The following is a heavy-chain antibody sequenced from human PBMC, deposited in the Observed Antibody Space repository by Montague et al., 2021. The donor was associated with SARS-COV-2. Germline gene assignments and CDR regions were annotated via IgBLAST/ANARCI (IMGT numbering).Heavy chain of an antibody. CDR3: ARDPWRITIFGVVTRYGMDV. V-gene: IGHV4-61*01. D-gene: IGHD3-3*01. J-gene: IGHJ6*02. CDR2: IYYSGST. CDR1: GGSVSSGSYY. Sequence: SETLSLTCIASGGSVSSGSYYWSWIRQPPGKGLEWIGYIYYSGSTNYXPSLKSRVTISVDTSKDQFSLKLSSVTAADTAVYYCARDPWRITIFGVVTRYGMDVWGQGTTVTVSS.